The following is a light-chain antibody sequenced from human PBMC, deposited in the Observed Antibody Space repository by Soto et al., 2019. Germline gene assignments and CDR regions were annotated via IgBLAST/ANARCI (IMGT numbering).Light chain of an antibody. CDR3: SSYTSSNTLI. CDR1: ISDVGGYNY. J-gene: IGLJ2*01. V-gene: IGLV2-14*01. CDR2: EVT. Sequence: QSLLTQPASVCGSPGQSITISCTGTISDVGGYNYVSWYQQYPGKAPKVMIYEVTNRPSGASNRFSGSKSGNTASLTISGLQAEDEADYYCSSYTSSNTLIFGGGTKVTV.